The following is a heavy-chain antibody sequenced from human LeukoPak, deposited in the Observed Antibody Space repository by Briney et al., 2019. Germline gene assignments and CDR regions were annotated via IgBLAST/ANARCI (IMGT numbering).Heavy chain of an antibody. Sequence: SETLSLTCTVSGGSISSYYWSWIRQPAGKGLGWIGRIYTSGSTNYNPSLKSRVTMSVDTSKNQFSLKLSSVTAADTAVYYCASSGYSYDVGYFDYWGQGTLVTVSS. D-gene: IGHD5-18*01. CDR1: GGSISSYY. CDR3: ASSGYSYDVGYFDY. J-gene: IGHJ4*02. CDR2: IYTSGST. V-gene: IGHV4-4*07.